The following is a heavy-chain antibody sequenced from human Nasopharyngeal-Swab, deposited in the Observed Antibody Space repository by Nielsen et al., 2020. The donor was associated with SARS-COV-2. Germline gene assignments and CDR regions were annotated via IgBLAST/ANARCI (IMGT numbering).Heavy chain of an antibody. Sequence: GESLKISCAASGFTFSSYSMNWVRQAPGTGLEWVSSIPSGSSYIYYADSVKGRFTISRDNAKNSLFLQMNSLRAEDTAVYYCARGYDFRSGSNAFDIWGQGTMVTVSS. D-gene: IGHD3-3*01. J-gene: IGHJ3*02. CDR3: ARGYDFRSGSNAFDI. CDR1: GFTFSSYS. V-gene: IGHV3-21*01. CDR2: IPSGSSYI.